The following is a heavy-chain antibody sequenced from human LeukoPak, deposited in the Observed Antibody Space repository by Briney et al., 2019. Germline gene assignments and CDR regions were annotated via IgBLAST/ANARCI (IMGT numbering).Heavy chain of an antibody. CDR3: TSPYDSRGYCPYYFDY. D-gene: IGHD3-22*01. CDR2: ISSSGSTI. CDR1: GFIFSDYY. V-gene: IGHV3-11*01. Sequence: PGGSLRLSCAPSGFIFSDYYKSWTRQAPGKGRECVSYISSSGSTIYYADSVKGRFTISRDNAKNSLYLQMNSLRAEDTAVYYCTSPYDSRGYCPYYFDYWGQGTLVTVSS. J-gene: IGHJ4*02.